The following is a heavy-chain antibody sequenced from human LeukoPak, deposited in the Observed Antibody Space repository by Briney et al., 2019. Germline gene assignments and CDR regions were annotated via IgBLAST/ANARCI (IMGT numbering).Heavy chain of an antibody. CDR3: ARGHGEYGAAGTRSSNFDY. CDR1: GGSISSYY. J-gene: IGHJ4*02. CDR2: IYTSGST. V-gene: IGHV4-4*07. Sequence: SSETLSLTCTDSGGSISSYYWSWIRQPAGKGLEWIGRIYTSGSTNYNPSLKSRVTMSVDTSKNQFSLKLSSVTAADTAVYYCARGHGEYGAAGTRSSNFDYWGQGTLVTVSS. D-gene: IGHD6-13*01.